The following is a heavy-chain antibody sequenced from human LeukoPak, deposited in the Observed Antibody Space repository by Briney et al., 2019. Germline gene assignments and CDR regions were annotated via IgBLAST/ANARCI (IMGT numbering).Heavy chain of an antibody. J-gene: IGHJ5*02. CDR2: IYYSGST. CDR1: GGSISGSSCY. D-gene: IGHD3-9*01. CDR3: ARQGDVLRYFGWSRPNWFDP. V-gene: IGHV4-39*01. Sequence: SETLSLTCIVSGGSISGSSCYWGWIRQPPGKGLEWIGSIYYSGSTYYNPSLKSRVTISVDTSKNQFSLKLSSVTAADTAVYYCARQGDVLRYFGWSRPNWFDPWGQGTLVTVSS.